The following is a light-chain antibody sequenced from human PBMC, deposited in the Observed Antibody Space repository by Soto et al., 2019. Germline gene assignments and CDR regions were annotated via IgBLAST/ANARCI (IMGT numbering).Light chain of an antibody. J-gene: IGKJ4*01. CDR3: QQYGSSRLT. CDR1: QSVSSSY. CDR2: GAS. Sequence: EIVLTQSPGTLSLSPVERATLSCTASQSVSSSYLAWYQQKPGQAPRLLIYGASSRATGIPDRFSGSGSGTDFTLTISRLEPEDFAVYYCQQYGSSRLTFGGGTKVDIK. V-gene: IGKV3-20*01.